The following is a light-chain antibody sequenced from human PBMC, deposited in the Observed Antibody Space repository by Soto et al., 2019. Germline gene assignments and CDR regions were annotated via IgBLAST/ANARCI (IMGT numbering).Light chain of an antibody. J-gene: IGKJ2*01. CDR3: QQYNSYSYT. CDR1: LPISNY. CDR2: DAS. V-gene: IGKV1-5*01. Sequence: DIQMTQSPSSLSASVGDRVTITCRASLPISNYLAWYQQKPGKAPKLLIYDASSLESGVPSRFSGSGSGTEFTLTISSLQPDDFATYYCQQYNSYSYTFGQGTKLEIK.